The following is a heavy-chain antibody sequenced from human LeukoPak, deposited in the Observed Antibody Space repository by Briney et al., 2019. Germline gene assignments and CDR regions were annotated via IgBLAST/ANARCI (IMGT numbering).Heavy chain of an antibody. CDR3: ARGRITMVRGAYQFDY. D-gene: IGHD3-10*01. J-gene: IGHJ4*02. CDR1: GGSFSGYY. Sequence: PSETLSLTCAVYGGSFSGYYWSWIRQPPGKGLEWIGEINHSGSTNYNPSLKRRVTISVDTSKNQFSLKLSSVTAADTAVYYCARGRITMVRGAYQFDYWGQGTLVTVSS. CDR2: INHSGST. V-gene: IGHV4-34*01.